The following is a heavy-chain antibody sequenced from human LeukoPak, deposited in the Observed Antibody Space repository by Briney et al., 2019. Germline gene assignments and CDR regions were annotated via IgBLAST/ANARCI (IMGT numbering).Heavy chain of an antibody. J-gene: IGHJ6*02. Sequence: GGSLRLSCAASGFTFSSYAMHWVRQAPGKGLEWVAVISYDGSNKYYADSVKGRFTISRDNSKNTLYLQMSSLRAEDTAVYYCARDMGPGSGNQYYYYYGMDVWGQGTTVTVSS. CDR2: ISYDGSNK. D-gene: IGHD3-10*01. CDR1: GFTFSSYA. CDR3: ARDMGPGSGNQYYYYYGMDV. V-gene: IGHV3-30-3*01.